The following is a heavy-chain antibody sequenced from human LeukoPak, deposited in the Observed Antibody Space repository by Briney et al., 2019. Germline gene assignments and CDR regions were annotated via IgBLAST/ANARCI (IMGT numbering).Heavy chain of an antibody. Sequence: ASVKVSCKASGSTFTSYDINWVRQATGQGLEWMGWMNPNSGNTGYAQKFQGRVTMTRNTSISTAYMELSSLRSEDTAVYYCAAYSNYYPYYYYYGMDVWGQGTTVTVSS. V-gene: IGHV1-8*01. J-gene: IGHJ6*02. CDR2: MNPNSGNT. CDR1: GSTFTSYD. CDR3: AAYSNYYPYYYYYGMDV. D-gene: IGHD4-11*01.